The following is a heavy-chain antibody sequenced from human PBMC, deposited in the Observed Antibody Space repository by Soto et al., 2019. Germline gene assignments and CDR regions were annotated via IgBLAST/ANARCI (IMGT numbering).Heavy chain of an antibody. CDR1: GYTFTGYY. J-gene: IGHJ6*03. V-gene: IGHV1-8*02. D-gene: IGHD3-16*01. CDR3: ARGLYYDYIWGRAYYMDV. Sequence: GASVKVSCKASGYTFTGYYMHWVRQAPGQGLEWMGWMNPNSGDTGYAQKFQGRVTMTRNTSISTAYMELSSLRSEDTAVYYCARGLYYDYIWGRAYYMDVWGKGTTVTVSS. CDR2: MNPNSGDT.